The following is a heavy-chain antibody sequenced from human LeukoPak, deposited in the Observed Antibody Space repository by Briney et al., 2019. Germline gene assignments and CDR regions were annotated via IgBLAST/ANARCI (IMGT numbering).Heavy chain of an antibody. Sequence: PSETLSLTCTVSGGSISSSSYYWGWIRQPPGKGLEWIGSIYYSGSTYYNPSLKSRVTISADTSKNQFSLKLSSVTAADTAVYYCARDAVEMATIFGGFFDYWGQGTLVTVSS. D-gene: IGHD5-24*01. CDR1: GGSISSSSYY. CDR2: IYYSGST. CDR3: ARDAVEMATIFGGFFDY. J-gene: IGHJ4*02. V-gene: IGHV4-39*07.